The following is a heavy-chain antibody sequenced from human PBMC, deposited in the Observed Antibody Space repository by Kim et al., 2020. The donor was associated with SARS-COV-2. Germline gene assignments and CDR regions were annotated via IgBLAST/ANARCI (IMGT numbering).Heavy chain of an antibody. D-gene: IGHD6-19*01. V-gene: IGHV1-46*01. J-gene: IGHJ4*02. Sequence: SPAPKVQGRATMTRETSTSTVYMELNSLRSEDTAVYYCARGGIAVAGSFYWGQGTLVTVSS. CDR3: ARGGIAVAGSFY.